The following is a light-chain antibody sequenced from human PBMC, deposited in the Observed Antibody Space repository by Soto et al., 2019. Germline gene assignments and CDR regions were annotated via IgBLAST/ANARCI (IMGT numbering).Light chain of an antibody. CDR2: NSN. J-gene: IGLJ1*01. V-gene: IGLV1-44*01. Sequence: QSALTQPGSVSGSPGQSITISYTGVNNGDGNNNFVNWYQHLPGTAPKLLIYNSNQRPSGVPDRFSGSKSGTSASLAISGLQSEDQADYYCAAWDDSLTGPVFGTGTKVTV. CDR1: NNGDGNNN. CDR3: AAWDDSLTGPV.